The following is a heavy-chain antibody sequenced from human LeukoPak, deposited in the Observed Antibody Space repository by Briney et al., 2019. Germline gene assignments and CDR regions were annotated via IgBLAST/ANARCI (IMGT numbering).Heavy chain of an antibody. CDR1: GGTFSSYA. CDR2: IIPIFGTA. J-gene: IGHJ6*04. Sequence: SVPVSCKASGGTFSSYAISWVRQAPGQGLEWMGGIIPIFGTANYAQKFQGTVTITADESTSTAYMELSSLRSEDTAVYYCASCASSTSCYAYYHYGMDVRGAGNPGTVSS. V-gene: IGHV1-69*01. D-gene: IGHD2-2*01. CDR3: ASCASSTSCYAYYHYGMDV.